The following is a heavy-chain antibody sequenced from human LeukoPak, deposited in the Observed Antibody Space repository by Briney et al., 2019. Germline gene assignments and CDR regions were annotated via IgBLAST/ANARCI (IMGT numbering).Heavy chain of an antibody. Sequence: GGSLRLSCAASGFTFSTSSLNWVRQAPGKGLEWVSSISSSRSYIYYADSVKGRFTISRDNAKNSLYLQMNSLGAEDTAVYYCAREGGFCFGDTCRFFDFWGQGTLVTVSS. J-gene: IGHJ4*02. CDR2: ISSSRSYI. CDR1: GFTFSTSS. D-gene: IGHD2-15*01. CDR3: AREGGFCFGDTCRFFDF. V-gene: IGHV3-21*01.